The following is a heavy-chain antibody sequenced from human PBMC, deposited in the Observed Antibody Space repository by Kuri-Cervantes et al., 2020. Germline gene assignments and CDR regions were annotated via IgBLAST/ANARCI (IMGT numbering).Heavy chain of an antibody. CDR3: ARETFVVVPAAILSNWYFDL. D-gene: IGHD2-2*01. CDR2: IYYSGST. V-gene: IGHV4-34*01. CDR1: GGSFSGYY. Sequence: SETLSLTCAVYGGSFSGYYWGWIRQPPGKGLEWIGSIYYSGSTYYNPSLKSRVTISVDTSKNQFSLKLSSVTAADTAVYYCARETFVVVPAAILSNWYFDLWGRGTLVTVSS. J-gene: IGHJ2*01.